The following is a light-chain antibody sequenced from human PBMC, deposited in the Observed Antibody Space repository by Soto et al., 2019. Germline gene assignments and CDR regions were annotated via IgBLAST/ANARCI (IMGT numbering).Light chain of an antibody. V-gene: IGKV1-5*01. CDR2: DAS. Sequence: DIQMNQSPSTLSGYVGDRVTITCRASQTISSWLAWYQQKPGKAPKLLIYDASSLESGVPSRFSGSGSGTEFTLTISSLQPDDFATYSCQQYNSYWTFGQGTKVDIK. CDR1: QTISSW. CDR3: QQYNSYWT. J-gene: IGKJ1*01.